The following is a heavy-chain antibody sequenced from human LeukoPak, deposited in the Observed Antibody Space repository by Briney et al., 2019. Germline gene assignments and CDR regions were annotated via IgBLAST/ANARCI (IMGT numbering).Heavy chain of an antibody. CDR1: GFTFTGYG. D-gene: IGHD2-15*01. CDR3: ARAYCSGGSCLDY. V-gene: IGHV3-30*03. J-gene: IGHJ4*02. CDR2: ISYDGSNK. Sequence: PGRSLRLSCAASGFTFTGYGMHWVRQAPGEGLEWVAVISYDGSNKYYADSVKGRFTISRDNSKNTLYLQMNSLRAEDTAVYYCARAYCSGGSCLDYWGQGTLATVSS.